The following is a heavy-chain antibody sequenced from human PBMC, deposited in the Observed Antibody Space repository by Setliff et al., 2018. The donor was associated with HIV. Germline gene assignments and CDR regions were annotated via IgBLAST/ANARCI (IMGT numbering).Heavy chain of an antibody. Sequence: SETLSLTCSVSGDSIGTYYWNWIRQTPGKRLEWIGFFYYGGSTDYNPALKNRVAISVDTSRNRVSLKMTSVTAADTAVYYCARLKSPTPYYYNGMDVWGQGTTVTVSS. V-gene: IGHV4-59*01. CDR2: FYYGGST. J-gene: IGHJ6*02. CDR3: ARLKSPTPYYYNGMDV. CDR1: GDSIGTYY. D-gene: IGHD4-4*01.